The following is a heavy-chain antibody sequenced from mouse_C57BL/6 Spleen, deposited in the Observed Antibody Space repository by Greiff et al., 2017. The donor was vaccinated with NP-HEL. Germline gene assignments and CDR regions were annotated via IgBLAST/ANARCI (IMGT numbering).Heavy chain of an antibody. CDR1: GFTFSSYA. J-gene: IGHJ1*03. Sequence: EVKLMESGGGLVKPGGSLKLSCAASGFTFSSYAMSWVRQTPEKRLEWVATISDGGSYTYYPDNVKGRFTISRDNAKNNLYLQMSHLKSEDTAMYYCARGFITPWYFDVWGTGTTVTDSS. CDR3: ARGFITPWYFDV. V-gene: IGHV5-4*03. D-gene: IGHD1-1*01. CDR2: ISDGGSYT.